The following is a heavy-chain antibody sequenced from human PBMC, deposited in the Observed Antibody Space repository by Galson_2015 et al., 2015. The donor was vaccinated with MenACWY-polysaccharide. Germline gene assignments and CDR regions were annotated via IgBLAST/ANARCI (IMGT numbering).Heavy chain of an antibody. D-gene: IGHD2-15*01. V-gene: IGHV1-69*02. CDR1: GGSLSSSS. Sequence: SVKASCKASGGSLSSSSIGWVRQAPGQGLEWMGRIIPFATMENYAQKFQGRVTISADTSINTVYMQLASLTSGDTAVYFCARVDCSGGHCYFAYWGQGTLVTVSS. J-gene: IGHJ4*02. CDR3: ARVDCSGGHCYFAY. CDR2: IIPFATME.